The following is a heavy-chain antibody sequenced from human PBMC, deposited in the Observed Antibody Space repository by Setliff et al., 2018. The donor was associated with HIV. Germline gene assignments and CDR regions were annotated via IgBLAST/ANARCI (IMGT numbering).Heavy chain of an antibody. CDR3: AREMFMYTSSEGFPFDF. CDR1: GGTFSSYA. V-gene: IGHV1-69*13. CDR2: IIPIFGTA. D-gene: IGHD6-6*01. Sequence: SVKVSCKASGGTFSSYAISWVRQAPGQGLEWMGGIIPIFGTANYAQKFQGRVTITADESTSTAYMELSSLRSDDTAIYYCAREMFMYTSSEGFPFDFWGQGTLVTVSS. J-gene: IGHJ4*02.